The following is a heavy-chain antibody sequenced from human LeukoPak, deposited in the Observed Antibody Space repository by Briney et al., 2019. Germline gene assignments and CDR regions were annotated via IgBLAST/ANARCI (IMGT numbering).Heavy chain of an antibody. Sequence: PSETLSLTCTVSGGSIISSSYYWGWIRQPPGKGPEWIGYIYYSGSTNYNPSLKSRVTISVDTSKNQFSLKLSSVTAADTAVYYCARMNYYGSGSYYAPPAQYYYYYYMDVWGKGTTVTVSS. CDR3: ARMNYYGSGSYYAPPAQYYYYYYMDV. D-gene: IGHD3-10*01. J-gene: IGHJ6*03. CDR2: IYYSGST. CDR1: GGSIISSSYY. V-gene: IGHV4-61*05.